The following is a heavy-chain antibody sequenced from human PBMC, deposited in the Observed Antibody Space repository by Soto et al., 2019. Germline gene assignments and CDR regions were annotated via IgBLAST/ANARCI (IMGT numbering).Heavy chain of an antibody. D-gene: IGHD3-3*01. J-gene: IGHJ6*02. V-gene: IGHV1-2*04. CDR1: GYTFTGYY. Sequence: ASVKVSCKASGYTFTGYYMHWVRQAPGQGLEWMGWINPNSGGTNYAQKFQGWVTMTRDTSISTAYMELSRLRSDDTAVYYCARSTIFENGMDVWGQGTTVTVSS. CDR2: INPNSGGT. CDR3: ARSTIFENGMDV.